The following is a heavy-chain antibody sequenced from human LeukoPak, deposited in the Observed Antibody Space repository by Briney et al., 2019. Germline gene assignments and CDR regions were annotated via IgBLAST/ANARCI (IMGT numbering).Heavy chain of an antibody. V-gene: IGHV3-30*02. D-gene: IGHD3-22*01. CDR3: TTTIMIVVVDDAFDI. Sequence: GGSLRLSCAASGFTFSSYGMHWVRQAPGKGLEWVAFIRYDGSNKYYADSVKGRFTISRDNSKNTLYLQMNSLRAEDTAVYYCTTTIMIVVVDDAFDIWGQGTMVTVSS. CDR1: GFTFSSYG. CDR2: IRYDGSNK. J-gene: IGHJ3*02.